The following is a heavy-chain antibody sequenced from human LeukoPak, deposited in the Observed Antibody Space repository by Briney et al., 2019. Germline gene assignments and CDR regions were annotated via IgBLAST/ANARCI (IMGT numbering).Heavy chain of an antibody. J-gene: IGHJ5*02. Sequence: SETLSLTCAVYGGSFSGYYWSWIRQPPGKGLEWIGEINHSGSTNYNPSPKSRVTISVDTSKNQFSLRLSSVTAADTAVYYCARGPILGYCSSTSCGRIDPWGQGTLVTVSP. V-gene: IGHV4-34*01. D-gene: IGHD2-2*01. CDR1: GGSFSGYY. CDR2: INHSGST. CDR3: ARGPILGYCSSTSCGRIDP.